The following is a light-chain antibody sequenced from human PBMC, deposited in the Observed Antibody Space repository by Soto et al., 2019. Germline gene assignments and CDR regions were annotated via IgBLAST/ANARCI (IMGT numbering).Light chain of an antibody. Sequence: DVVITQSPLSLPVTLGQPASIPCRSSQSLVYSDGNTYLSWFQLRPGQSPRRLIYKVSNRDSGVPDRFSGSGSGTDFTLKISRVEADDVGVYYCMQGTHWPPVTFGQGTKVDIK. J-gene: IGKJ1*01. CDR2: KVS. CDR1: QSLVYSDGNTY. V-gene: IGKV2-30*01. CDR3: MQGTHWPPVT.